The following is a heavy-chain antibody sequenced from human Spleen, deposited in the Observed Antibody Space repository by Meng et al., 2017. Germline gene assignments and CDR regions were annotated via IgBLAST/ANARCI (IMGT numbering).Heavy chain of an antibody. D-gene: IGHD3-10*01. CDR3: AYLWFGEFPFDY. CDR1: GFTFSSYA. J-gene: IGHJ4*02. CDR2: ISGSGGST. V-gene: IGHV3-23*01. Sequence: GGSLRLSCAASGFTFSSYAMSWVRQAPGKGLEWVSAISGSGGSTYYADSVKGRFTISRDNSKHTLYLQMNSLRAEDTAVYYCAYLWFGEFPFDYWGQGNLVTVSS.